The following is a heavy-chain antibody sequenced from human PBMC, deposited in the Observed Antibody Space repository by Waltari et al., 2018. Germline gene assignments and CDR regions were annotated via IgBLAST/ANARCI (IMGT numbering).Heavy chain of an antibody. Sequence: QVQLQESGPGLVKPSATLSLTCAVSGYSISSGSYWGWLRQPHGTGLEWIGSIYHSGSTYYNPSLKSRVTISVDTSKNQFSLKLSSVTAAETAVYYCARLRVTGYCSGGSCYSDYWGQGTLVTVSS. V-gene: IGHV4-38-2*01. CDR3: ARLRVTGYCSGGSCYSDY. D-gene: IGHD2-15*01. J-gene: IGHJ4*02. CDR1: GYSISSGSY. CDR2: IYHSGST.